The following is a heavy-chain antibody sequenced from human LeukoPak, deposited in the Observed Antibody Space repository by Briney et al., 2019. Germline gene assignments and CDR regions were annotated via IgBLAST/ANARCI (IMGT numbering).Heavy chain of an antibody. V-gene: IGHV1-2*02. Sequence: ASVKVSCKASGYTFTSYGISWVRQTPGQGLEWIGWISPDSGRTGFAQKFQGRVTMTRDTSISTAYMELRRLGYDDTAVYYCARDTRSSYLQYYFDYWGQGTLVTVSS. CDR2: ISPDSGRT. CDR3: ARDTRSSYLQYYFDY. D-gene: IGHD5-24*01. CDR1: GYTFTSYG. J-gene: IGHJ4*02.